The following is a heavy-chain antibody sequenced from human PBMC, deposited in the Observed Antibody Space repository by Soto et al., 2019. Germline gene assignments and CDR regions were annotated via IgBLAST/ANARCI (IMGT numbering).Heavy chain of an antibody. J-gene: IGHJ4*02. CDR1: GYTFTSYG. Sequence: ASVKGSCKASGYTFTSYGISWVRQAPGQGLEWMGWINAGNGNTKYSQKFQGRVTITRDTSASTAYMELSSLRSEDTAVYYCARIYSRTEKSRLYYFDSCAQGTLVTVSS. CDR2: INAGNGNT. CDR3: ARIYSRTEKSRLYYFDS. D-gene: IGHD6-13*01. V-gene: IGHV1-3*01.